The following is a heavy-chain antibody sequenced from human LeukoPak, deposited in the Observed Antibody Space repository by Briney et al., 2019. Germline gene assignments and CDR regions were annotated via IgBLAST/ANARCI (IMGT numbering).Heavy chain of an antibody. V-gene: IGHV3-33*08. CDR1: GFTLSSYA. Sequence: GWSLTLSCAASGFTLSSYAMHWVRQAPAKGLEWVAVIWYDGSSEYYAGSVKGRFNISRDNSRNTMYLQMNSVRGDDTAVYYCASGLTGPYYFDYWGQGTLVIVDS. CDR3: ASGLTGPYYFDY. CDR2: IWYDGSSE. J-gene: IGHJ4*02. D-gene: IGHD3-9*01.